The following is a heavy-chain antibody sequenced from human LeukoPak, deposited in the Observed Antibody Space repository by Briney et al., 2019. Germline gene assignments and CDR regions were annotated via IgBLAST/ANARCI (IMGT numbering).Heavy chain of an antibody. D-gene: IGHD3-3*01. CDR2: INPNSGGT. CDR3: ARDRTFGVVITGRYFDY. J-gene: IGHJ4*02. V-gene: IGHV1-2*02. Sequence: ASVKVSCKASGYTFTGYYMHWVRQAPGQGLEWMGWINPNSGGTNYAQKFQGRVTMTRDTSISTAYMELSRLRSDDTAAYYCARDRTFGVVITGRYFDYWGQGTLVTVSS. CDR1: GYTFTGYY.